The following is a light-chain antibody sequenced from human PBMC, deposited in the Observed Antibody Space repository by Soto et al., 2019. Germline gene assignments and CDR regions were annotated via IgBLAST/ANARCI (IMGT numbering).Light chain of an antibody. Sequence: IQMTQSPSTLSASVGDRVTITCRASQRMNEWLAWYQKKPGEAPKLLIYDASNLQSGVPSRFSGSGSGTEFTLTISSLQPDDLAPYYCQETNYHTFGQGTKLEIK. CDR3: QETNYHT. V-gene: IGKV1-5*01. CDR1: QRMNEW. CDR2: DAS. J-gene: IGKJ2*01.